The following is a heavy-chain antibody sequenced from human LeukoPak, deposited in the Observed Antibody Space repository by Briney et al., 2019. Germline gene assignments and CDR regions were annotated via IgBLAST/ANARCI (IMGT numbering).Heavy chain of an antibody. J-gene: IGHJ6*03. CDR1: GFTFGDYA. D-gene: IGHD2-21*01. CDR3: ARCGLPFFYYYMDV. CDR2: ISSSGSPI. V-gene: IGHV3-11*04. Sequence: GGSLRLSCTASGFTFGDYAMSWVRQAPGKGLEWLSYISSSGSPIYYADSVKGRFTISRDNAKNSLYLQMNSLRAEDTAVYYCARCGLPFFYYYMDVWGKGTTVTISS.